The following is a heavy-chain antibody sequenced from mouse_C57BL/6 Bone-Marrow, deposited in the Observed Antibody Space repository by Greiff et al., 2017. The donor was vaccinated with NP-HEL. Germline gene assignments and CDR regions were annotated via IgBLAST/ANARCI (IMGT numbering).Heavy chain of an antibody. Sequence: VMLVESGGGLVKPGGSLKLSCAASGFTFSSYAMSWVRQTPEKRLEWVATISDGGSYTYYPDNVKGRFTISRDNAKNNLYLQMSHLKSEDTAMYYCARDHYYGSSRFAYWGQGTLVTVSA. CDR2: ISDGGSYT. V-gene: IGHV5-4*01. J-gene: IGHJ3*01. D-gene: IGHD1-1*01. CDR3: ARDHYYGSSRFAY. CDR1: GFTFSSYA.